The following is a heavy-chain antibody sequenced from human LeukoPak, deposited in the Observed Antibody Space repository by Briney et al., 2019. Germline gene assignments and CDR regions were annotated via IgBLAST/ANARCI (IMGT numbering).Heavy chain of an antibody. Sequence: SETLSLTCTVSGGSISSYYWSWIRQPPGKGLEWIGYICYSGSTNYNPSLKSRVTISVDTSKNQFSLKLSSVTAADTAVYYCARDMVYSSSLGAFDIWGQGTMVTVSS. CDR1: GGSISSYY. V-gene: IGHV4-59*01. CDR3: ARDMVYSSSLGAFDI. D-gene: IGHD6-6*01. J-gene: IGHJ3*02. CDR2: ICYSGST.